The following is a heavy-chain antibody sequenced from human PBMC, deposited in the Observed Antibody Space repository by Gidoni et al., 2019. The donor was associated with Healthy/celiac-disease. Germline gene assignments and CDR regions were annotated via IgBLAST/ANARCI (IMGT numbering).Heavy chain of an antibody. Sequence: QVQLQQWGAGLLKPSETLSLTCAVYGGSFSGYYWSWIRQPPGKGLEWIGEINHSGSTNYNPSLKSRVTISVDTSKNQFSLKLSSVTAADTAVYYCARNTAITHELYFDYWGQGTLVTVSS. J-gene: IGHJ4*02. CDR3: ARNTAITHELYFDY. V-gene: IGHV4-34*01. D-gene: IGHD5-12*01. CDR1: GGSFSGYY. CDR2: INHSGST.